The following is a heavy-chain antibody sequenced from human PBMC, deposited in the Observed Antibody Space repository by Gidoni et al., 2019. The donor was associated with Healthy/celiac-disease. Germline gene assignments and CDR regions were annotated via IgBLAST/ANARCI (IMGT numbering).Heavy chain of an antibody. J-gene: IGHJ5*02. CDR1: GGSFSGYY. V-gene: IGHV4-34*01. CDR2: INHSGST. Sequence: QVQLQQWCAGLLKPSETLSLTCAVYGGSFSGYYWSWIRQPPGKGLEWIGEINHSGSTNYNPSLKSRVTISVDTSKNQFSLKLSSVTAADTAVYYCARIKQWLGWYNWFDPWGQGTLVTVSS. CDR3: ARIKQWLGWYNWFDP. D-gene: IGHD6-19*01.